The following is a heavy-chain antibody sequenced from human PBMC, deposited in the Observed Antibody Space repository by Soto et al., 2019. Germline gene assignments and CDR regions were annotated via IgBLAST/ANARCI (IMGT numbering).Heavy chain of an antibody. Sequence: SETLSLTCTVSGGSTSSSGYNWSGIRQHPGKGLEWIGYIYYSGSTYYNPSLKSRVTISVDTSQNQFSLKLSSVTAADTAVYFCARYGSGSYYPTTFEYWGQGTLVTVSS. CDR3: ARYGSGSYYPTTFEY. CDR2: IYYSGST. CDR1: GGSTSSSGYN. D-gene: IGHD3-10*01. V-gene: IGHV4-31*03. J-gene: IGHJ4*02.